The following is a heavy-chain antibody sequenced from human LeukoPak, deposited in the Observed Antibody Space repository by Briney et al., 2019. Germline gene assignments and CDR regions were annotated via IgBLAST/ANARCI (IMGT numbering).Heavy chain of an antibody. V-gene: IGHV4-34*01. D-gene: IGHD3-9*01. CDR1: GGSFSGYY. J-gene: IGHJ3*02. CDR3: ARRGIRYFSLVDAFDI. CDR2: INHSGST. Sequence: SETLSLTCAVYGGSFSGYYWSWIRQPPGKGLEWSGEINHSGSTNYNPSLKSRVTISVDTSKNQFSLKLSSVTAADTAVYYCARRGIRYFSLVDAFDIWGQGTMVTVSS.